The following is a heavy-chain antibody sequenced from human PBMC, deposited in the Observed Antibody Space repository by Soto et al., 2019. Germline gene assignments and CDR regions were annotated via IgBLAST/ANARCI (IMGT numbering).Heavy chain of an antibody. V-gene: IGHV1-69*13. CDR2: IIPIFGTA. D-gene: IGHD3-22*01. CDR1: GGTFSSYA. J-gene: IGHJ3*02. CDR3: ASPDPYYYDSSGQDAFDI. Sequence: SVKVSCKASGGTFSSYAVSWVRQAPGQGLEWMGGIIPIFGTANYAQKFQGRVTITADESTSTAYMELSSLRSEDTAVYYCASPDPYYYDSSGQDAFDIWGQGTMVTVSS.